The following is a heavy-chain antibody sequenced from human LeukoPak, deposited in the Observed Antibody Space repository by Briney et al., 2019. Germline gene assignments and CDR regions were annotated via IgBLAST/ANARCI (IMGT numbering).Heavy chain of an antibody. CDR1: GFTFSSYW. J-gene: IGHJ4*02. V-gene: IGHV3-74*01. D-gene: IGHD1-26*01. CDR3: ARGGATLGPDY. CDR2: INSDGSST. Sequence: GGALRLSWAASGFTFSSYWMHWVRQAPGKGLVGVSRINSDGSSTSYADFVKGWCTISRENVQDTLYLQMNSLRAEDPAVYYCARGGATLGPDYWGQGTLVTVSS.